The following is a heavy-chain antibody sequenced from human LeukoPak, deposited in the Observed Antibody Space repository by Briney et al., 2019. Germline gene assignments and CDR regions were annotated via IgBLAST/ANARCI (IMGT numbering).Heavy chain of an antibody. CDR3: ARGSDYYGSGSYYPGWNWFDP. CDR2: IIPIFGTA. D-gene: IGHD3-10*01. CDR1: GGTFSSYA. Sequence: ASVKVSCKASGGTFSSYAISWVRQAPGQGLEWMGGIIPIFGTANYAQKFQGRVTITADKSTSTAYMELSSLRSEDTAVYYCARGSDYYGSGSYYPGWNWFDPWGQGTLVTVSS. V-gene: IGHV1-69*06. J-gene: IGHJ5*02.